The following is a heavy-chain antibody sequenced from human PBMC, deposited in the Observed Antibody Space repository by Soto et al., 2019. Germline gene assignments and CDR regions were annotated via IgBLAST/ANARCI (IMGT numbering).Heavy chain of an antibody. CDR1: GFIFSDYY. CDR2: ISGTGRII. CDR3: ARDFDADSRTDFDY. J-gene: IGHJ4*02. Sequence: QVQLVESGGGLVKPGGSLRLSCATSGFIFSDYYMHWIRQAPGKGLEWISYISGTGRIIQYADSAKGRFTISRDNDQTSLYIHVNRLRAEDTALYFCARDFDADSRTDFDYWGQGTLVTVSS. V-gene: IGHV3-11*01. D-gene: IGHD4-17*01.